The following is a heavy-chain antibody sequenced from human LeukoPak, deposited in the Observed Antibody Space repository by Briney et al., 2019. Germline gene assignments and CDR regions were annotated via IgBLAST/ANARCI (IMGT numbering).Heavy chain of an antibody. D-gene: IGHD5-18*01. CDR1: GPSISSDY. CDR3: AREGYSYGYRYFFDF. CDR2: IYNSVST. V-gene: IGHV4-4*07. Sequence: PSESLSLTRTVSGPSISSDYWSSVRQPAGEGLGWLGHIYNSVSTNYNPSLKSRVTMSVDTSKNQFSLKLSSVTAADTAMYYCAREGYSYGYRYFFDFWGQGTLVTVS. J-gene: IGHJ4*02.